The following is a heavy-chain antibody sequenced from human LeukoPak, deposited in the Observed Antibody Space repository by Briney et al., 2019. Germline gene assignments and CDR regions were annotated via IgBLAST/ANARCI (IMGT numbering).Heavy chain of an antibody. V-gene: IGHV3-30*18. Sequence: WGSLRLSCAASGFTFSSYGMHWVRQAPGKGLECVAVISYDGSNKYYADSVKGRFTISRDNSKNTLYLQMNSLRAEDTAVYHCAKDLRTGLVVIGFDYWGQGTLVTVSS. CDR2: ISYDGSNK. D-gene: IGHD3-22*01. CDR3: AKDLRTGLVVIGFDY. CDR1: GFTFSSYG. J-gene: IGHJ4*02.